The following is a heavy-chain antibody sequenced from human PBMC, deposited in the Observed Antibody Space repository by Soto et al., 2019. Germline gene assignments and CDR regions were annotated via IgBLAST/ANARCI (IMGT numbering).Heavy chain of an antibody. CDR3: ARHGAYSTSVYYYYGMDV. J-gene: IGHJ6*02. CDR1: GGAINSTVYY. Sequence: PSETLSLTXTVSGGAINSTVYYWGWIRLPPGKGLEWIGSSNYGGPTYYSPSLQSRVTISLDTAKNHFSLNLRSVTAADTAVYYCARHGAYSTSVYYYYGMDVWGQGTTVTVSS. CDR2: SNYGGPT. V-gene: IGHV4-39*01. D-gene: IGHD6-13*01.